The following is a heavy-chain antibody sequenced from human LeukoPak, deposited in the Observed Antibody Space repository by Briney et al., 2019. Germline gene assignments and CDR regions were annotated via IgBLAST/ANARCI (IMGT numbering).Heavy chain of an antibody. CDR3: ARDRTAGITMVRGRPPTWFDP. J-gene: IGHJ5*02. D-gene: IGHD3-10*01. Sequence: GGSLRLSCAASGFTFSSYSMNWVRQAPGKGLEWVSSISSSSYIYYSDSVKGRFTISRDNAKNSLYLQMNSLRAEDTAVYYCARDRTAGITMVRGRPPTWFDPWGQGTLVTVSS. V-gene: IGHV3-21*01. CDR1: GFTFSSYS. CDR2: ISSSSYI.